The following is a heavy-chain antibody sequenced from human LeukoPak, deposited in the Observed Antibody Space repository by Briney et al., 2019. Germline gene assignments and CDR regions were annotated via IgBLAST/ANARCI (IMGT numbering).Heavy chain of an antibody. CDR3: AISEGGYYWSDAFDI. CDR1: GYTFTRYG. V-gene: IGHV1-18*03. Sequence: ASVRVSCKASGYTFTRYGISWVRQAPGQGLQWLGWISASNGNTNYAQKFRDRVTMSTDTSTGTAYMELSSLRSEDMAVYYCAISEGGYYWSDAFDIWGQGTMVTVSS. D-gene: IGHD3-22*01. J-gene: IGHJ3*02. CDR2: ISASNGNT.